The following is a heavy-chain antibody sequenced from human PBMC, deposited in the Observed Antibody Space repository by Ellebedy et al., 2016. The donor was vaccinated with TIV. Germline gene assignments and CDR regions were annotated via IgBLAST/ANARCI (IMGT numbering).Heavy chain of an antibody. CDR3: ARDQVTMVRGVINYYYMDV. Sequence: SETLSLTXAVYGGSLSGYYWSWIRQPPGKGLEWIGEINHSGSTNYNPSLKSRVTISVDTSKNQFSLKLSSVTAADTAVYYCARDQVTMVRGVINYYYMDVWGKGTTVTVSS. V-gene: IGHV4-34*01. D-gene: IGHD3-10*01. CDR1: GGSLSGYY. J-gene: IGHJ6*03. CDR2: INHSGST.